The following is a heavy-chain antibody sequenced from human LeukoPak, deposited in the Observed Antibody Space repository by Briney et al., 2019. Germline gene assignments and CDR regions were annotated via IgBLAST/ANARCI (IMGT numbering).Heavy chain of an antibody. Sequence: GSLRLSCAASGFTFSSYAMSWVRQPPGKGLEWIGEINHSGSTNYNPSLKSRVTISVDTSKNQFSLKLSSVTAADTAVYYCARGHRGYSYGYSYGMDVWGQGTTVTVSS. CDR3: ARGHRGYSYGYSYGMDV. V-gene: IGHV4-34*01. D-gene: IGHD5-18*01. CDR2: INHSGST. CDR1: GFTFSSYA. J-gene: IGHJ6*02.